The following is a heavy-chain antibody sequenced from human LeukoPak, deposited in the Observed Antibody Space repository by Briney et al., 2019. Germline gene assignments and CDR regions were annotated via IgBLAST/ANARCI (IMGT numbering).Heavy chain of an antibody. V-gene: IGHV3-23*01. J-gene: IGHJ4*02. CDR3: AKDWKPDGHYDFDF. Sequence: GGSLRLSCAASGFTFSTYAMNWVRQAPGKGLEWVSLIIGNGGTIYYADSVKGRFTISRDNSKNTLYLQMNNLRAEDTAMYYCAKDWKPDGHYDFDFWGQGTLVTVSS. D-gene: IGHD5-12*01. CDR1: GFTFSTYA. CDR2: IIGNGGTI.